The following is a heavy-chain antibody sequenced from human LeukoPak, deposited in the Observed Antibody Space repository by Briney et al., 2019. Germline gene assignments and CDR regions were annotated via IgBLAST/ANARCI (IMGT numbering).Heavy chain of an antibody. CDR3: ANDKPGIGIDY. CDR2: ISGDGGST. D-gene: IGHD6-13*01. Sequence: GGPLRLSCAASGFTFDDYDKHWVRQAPGKGLEWVSLISGDGGSTYYADSVKGRFTISRNNSKNSLYLQMNSLRTEDTALYYCANDKPGIGIDYWGQGTLVTVSS. J-gene: IGHJ4*02. CDR1: GFTFDDYD. V-gene: IGHV3-43*02.